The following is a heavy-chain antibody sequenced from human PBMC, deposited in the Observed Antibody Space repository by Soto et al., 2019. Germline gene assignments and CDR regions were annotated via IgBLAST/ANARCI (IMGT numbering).Heavy chain of an antibody. D-gene: IGHD3-3*01. J-gene: IGHJ6*03. Sequence: SETLSLTCTVSGGSISSYYWSWIRQPPGKGLEWIGYIYYSGSTNYNPSLKSRVTISVDTSKNQFSLKLSSVTAADTAVYYCARVGAMEKNREWLAYYYYYYYMDVWGKGTTVTVSS. CDR1: GGSISSYY. CDR3: ARVGAMEKNREWLAYYYYYYYMDV. CDR2: IYYSGST. V-gene: IGHV4-59*01.